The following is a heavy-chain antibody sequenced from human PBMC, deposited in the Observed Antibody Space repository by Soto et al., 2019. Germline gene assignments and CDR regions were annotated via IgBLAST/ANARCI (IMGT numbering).Heavy chain of an antibody. CDR3: ARARYSIDY. CDR2: INQDGGEK. Sequence: GGSLRLSCAASGSMFSTYWMTWVRQAPGKGLEWVANINQDGGEKHYVESVKGRFTISRDNAKNSLYLQMNSLRVDDTAVYYCARARYSIDYWGQGTLVTVSS. V-gene: IGHV3-7*04. J-gene: IGHJ4*02. D-gene: IGHD1-1*01. CDR1: GSMFSTYW.